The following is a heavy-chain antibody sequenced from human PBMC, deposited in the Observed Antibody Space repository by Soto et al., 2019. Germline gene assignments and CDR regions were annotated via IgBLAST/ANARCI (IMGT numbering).Heavy chain of an antibody. V-gene: IGHV4-31*11. CDR1: GGSLSSGGHY. J-gene: IGHJ5*02. Sequence: QVQLQESGPGLVQPSQTLSLTCAVSGGSLSSGGHYWSWIRQHPGKGLEFMGYISYSGTTYYNPSLKSRLTLLIDTSENQFSLKLRSVTAADTAVYYCAAEHIGVAGPNWCDPWGQGTLVTVSS. D-gene: IGHD6-19*01. CDR3: AAEHIGVAGPNWCDP. CDR2: ISYSGTT.